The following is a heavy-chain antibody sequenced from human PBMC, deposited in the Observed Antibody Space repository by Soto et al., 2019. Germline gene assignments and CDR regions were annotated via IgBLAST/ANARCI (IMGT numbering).Heavy chain of an antibody. J-gene: IGHJ6*03. D-gene: IGHD3-9*01. CDR2: IYTSGST. CDR1: GGSISSGGHY. V-gene: IGHV4-31*03. CDR3: ASISTYYDILTGYYYYYYMDV. Sequence: SETLSLTCTVSGGSISSGGHYWNWIRQHPGRGLEWIGYIYTSGSTYYNPSLKSRVTISVDTSKNQFSLKLSSVTAADTAVYYCASISTYYDILTGYYYYYYMDVWGKGTTVTVS.